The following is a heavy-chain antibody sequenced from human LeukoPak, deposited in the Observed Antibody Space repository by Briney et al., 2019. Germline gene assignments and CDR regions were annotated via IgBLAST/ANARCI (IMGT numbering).Heavy chain of an antibody. CDR1: GGSISSYY. Sequence: SETLTLTCTVSGGSISSYYWSWIRQPPGKGLEWIGYIYYSESINYNPSLKSRVTISIDTSKNQISLKLSSVTAADTAVYYCARSRGAVADTFDYWGQGTLVTVSS. V-gene: IGHV4-59*01. CDR3: ARSRGAVADTFDY. CDR2: IYYSESI. D-gene: IGHD6-19*01. J-gene: IGHJ4*02.